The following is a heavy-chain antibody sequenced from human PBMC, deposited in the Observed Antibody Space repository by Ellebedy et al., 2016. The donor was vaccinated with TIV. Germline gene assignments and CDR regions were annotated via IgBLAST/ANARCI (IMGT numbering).Heavy chain of an antibody. CDR3: ANHVIIER. Sequence: GGSLRLXXAASGFTFSTYAMNWVRQAPGKGLQWVSHIAASGASTHYADSVKGRFTISRDNSKNTLFLQMNSLRPDDTAAYYCANHVIIERWGQGTLVTVSS. V-gene: IGHV3-23*01. D-gene: IGHD2/OR15-2a*01. J-gene: IGHJ4*02. CDR2: IAASGAST. CDR1: GFTFSTYA.